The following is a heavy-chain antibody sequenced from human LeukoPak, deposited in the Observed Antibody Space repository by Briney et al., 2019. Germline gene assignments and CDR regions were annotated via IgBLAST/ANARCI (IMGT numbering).Heavy chain of an antibody. CDR3: ARYIVSYPHDAFDI. D-gene: IGHD1-26*01. J-gene: IGHJ3*02. CDR1: GGSISSYY. V-gene: IGHV4-59*01. Sequence: SETLSLTCTVSGGSISSYYWSWIRQPPGKGLEWIGYIYYSGSTSYDPSLKSRVTISVDTSKKQFSLKLSSVTAADTAFYYCARYIVSYPHDAFDIWGQGTMVTVSS. CDR2: IYYSGST.